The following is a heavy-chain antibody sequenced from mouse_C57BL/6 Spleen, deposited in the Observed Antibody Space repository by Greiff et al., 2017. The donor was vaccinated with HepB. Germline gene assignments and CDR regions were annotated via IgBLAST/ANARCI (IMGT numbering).Heavy chain of an antibody. D-gene: IGHD2-5*01. Sequence: DVKLVESGGGLVKPGGSLKLSCAASGFTFSSYAMSWVRQTPEKRLEWVATISDGGSYTYYPDNVKGRFTISRDNAKNNLYLQMSHLKSEDTAMYYCARAYYSKGPMDYWGQGTSVTVSS. V-gene: IGHV5-4*03. J-gene: IGHJ4*01. CDR1: GFTFSSYA. CDR3: ARAYYSKGPMDY. CDR2: ISDGGSYT.